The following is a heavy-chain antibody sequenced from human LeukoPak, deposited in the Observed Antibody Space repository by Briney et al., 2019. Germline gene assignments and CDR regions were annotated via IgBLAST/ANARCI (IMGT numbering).Heavy chain of an antibody. CDR2: INPNSGGT. D-gene: IGHD6-19*01. CDR3: GRIAVAGTIYYGMDV. CDR1: GYTFTGYY. Sequence: ASVNVSCKASGYTFTGYYMHWVRQAPGQGLEWMGWINPNSGGTNYAQKFQGRVTMTRDTSISTAYMELSRLRSDDTAVYYCGRIAVAGTIYYGMDVWGQGTTVTVSS. V-gene: IGHV1-2*02. J-gene: IGHJ6*02.